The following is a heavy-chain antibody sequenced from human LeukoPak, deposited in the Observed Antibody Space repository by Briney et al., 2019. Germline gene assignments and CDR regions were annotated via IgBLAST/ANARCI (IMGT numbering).Heavy chain of an antibody. Sequence: SETLSLTCTVSGGSISSGAHYWGWIRQPPRKGLEWIGSNHYSGSVYYNPSLRSRFTISLDTSKNQFSLKLSSVTAADTAVYHCVRGRDAYNRFDYWGQGTLVTVSS. CDR2: NHYSGSV. V-gene: IGHV4-39*07. D-gene: IGHD5-24*01. CDR3: VRGRDAYNRFDY. J-gene: IGHJ4*02. CDR1: GGSISSGAHY.